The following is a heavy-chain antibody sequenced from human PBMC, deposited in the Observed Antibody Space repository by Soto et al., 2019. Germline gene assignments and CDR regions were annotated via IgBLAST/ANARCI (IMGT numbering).Heavy chain of an antibody. CDR1: GFAFINYH. Sequence: GGSLRLSCAASGFAFINYHMVWVRQAPGKGLESLSSISAGGDRAYYTDSVKGRFTISRDNSKNTVYLQMNSLRAEDSAVYFCAKILSVTTSYWYGMDVWGQGTTVTVSS. CDR2: ISAGGDRA. CDR3: AKILSVTTSYWYGMDV. J-gene: IGHJ6*02. D-gene: IGHD4-17*01. V-gene: IGHV3-23*01.